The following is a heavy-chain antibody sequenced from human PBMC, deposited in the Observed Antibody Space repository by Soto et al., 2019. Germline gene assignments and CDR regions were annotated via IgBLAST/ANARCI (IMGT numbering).Heavy chain of an antibody. CDR1: GVTFSSYA. CDR2: IIPIFGTA. D-gene: IGHD2-15*01. CDR3: ARESVGSGGGYFDY. Sequence: SVKVSCKASGVTFSSYAISWVRQAPGQGLEWMGGIIPIFGTANYAQKFQGRVTITADKSTSTAYMELSSLRSEDTAVYYCARESVGSGGGYFDYWGQGTLVTVSS. V-gene: IGHV1-69*06. J-gene: IGHJ4*02.